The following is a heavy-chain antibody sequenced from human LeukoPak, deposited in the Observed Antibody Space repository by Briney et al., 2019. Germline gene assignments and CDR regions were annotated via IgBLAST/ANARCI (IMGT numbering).Heavy chain of an antibody. CDR2: ISGSGGST. J-gene: IGHJ3*02. CDR1: GFTFSSYA. Sequence: PGGSLRLSCAASGFTFSSYAMSWVRQAPGKGLEWVSAISGSGGSTYYADSVKGRFTISRDNSKNTLYLQMNSLRAEDAAVYYCAKVTIFGVVIDDAFDIWGQGTMVTVSS. CDR3: AKVTIFGVVIDDAFDI. V-gene: IGHV3-23*01. D-gene: IGHD3-3*01.